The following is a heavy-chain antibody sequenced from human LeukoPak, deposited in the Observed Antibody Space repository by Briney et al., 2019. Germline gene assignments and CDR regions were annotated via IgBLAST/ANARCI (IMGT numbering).Heavy chain of an antibody. CDR1: GITFSTYA. CDR3: VRDKLTGASRLDY. Sequence: GGSLRLSCAASGITFSTYAMNWVRQAPGKGLEWVSVISGSAASTSYADSVKGRFTISRDNAKNSLYLQMNSLRAEDTAVYYCVRDKLTGASRLDYWGQGTLLTVSS. V-gene: IGHV3-23*01. CDR2: ISGSAAST. D-gene: IGHD7-27*01. J-gene: IGHJ4*02.